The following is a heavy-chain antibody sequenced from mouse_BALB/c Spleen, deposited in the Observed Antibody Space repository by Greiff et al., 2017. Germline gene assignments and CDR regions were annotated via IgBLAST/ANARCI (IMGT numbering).Heavy chain of an antibody. CDR3: AKTDRATWFAY. CDR2: INPSSGYT. Sequence: VQLQQSGAELARPGASVKMSCKASGYTFTGYTMNWVKQRPGQGLEWIGYINPSSGYTNYKQKFKDKATLTADTSSSTAYMQLSSLTSEDSAVYYCAKTDRATWFAYWGQGTLVTVSA. V-gene: IGHV1-4*01. CDR1: GYTFTGYT. D-gene: IGHD3-2*01. J-gene: IGHJ3*01.